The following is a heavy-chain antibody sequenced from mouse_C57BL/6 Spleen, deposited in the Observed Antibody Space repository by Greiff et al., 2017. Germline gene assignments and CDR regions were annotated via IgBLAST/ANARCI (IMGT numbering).Heavy chain of an antibody. CDR1: GFTFTNSY. CDR3: VSTAQATSYDLDY. D-gene: IGHD3-2*02. V-gene: IGHV14-3*01. J-gene: IGHJ2*01. Sequence: EVQLQQSVAELVRPGASVKLSCTASGFTFTNSYMHWVKQRPEQGLEWIGRIDPANGYTNYTPKFQGKATITADTSSNTAYLQLSSLTSEDAAIDYCVSTAQATSYDLDYWGQGTTLTVSS. CDR2: IDPANGYT.